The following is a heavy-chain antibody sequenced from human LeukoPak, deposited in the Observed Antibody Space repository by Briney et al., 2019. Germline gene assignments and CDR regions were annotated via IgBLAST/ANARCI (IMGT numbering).Heavy chain of an antibody. CDR2: IDWDDDK. J-gene: IGHJ4*02. Sequence: SGPVLVKPTQTLTLACTFSGFSLSTGGMCVTWIRQPPGKALEWLARIDWDDDKFYSTSLKTKLTISKDTSKNQVVLTMTNMDPVDTATYYCARTRGYSFSDFDYWGQGTLVTVSS. CDR3: ARTRGYSFSDFDY. D-gene: IGHD5-18*01. CDR1: GFSLSTGGMC. V-gene: IGHV2-70*16.